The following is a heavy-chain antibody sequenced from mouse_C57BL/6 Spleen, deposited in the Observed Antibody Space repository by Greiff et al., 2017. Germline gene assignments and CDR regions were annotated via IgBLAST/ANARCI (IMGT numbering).Heavy chain of an antibody. J-gene: IGHJ4*01. CDR3: AREDSILVDYYAMDY. CDR2: IYPGSGST. V-gene: IGHV1-55*01. CDR1: GYTFTSYW. Sequence: QVQLQQSGAELVKPGASVKMSCKASGYTFTSYWITWVKQRPGQGLEWIGDIYPGSGSTNYNEKFKSKAALTVDTSSSTAYMQLSSLTSEDSAVYYCAREDSILVDYYAMDYWGQGTSVTVSS. D-gene: IGHD1-1*02.